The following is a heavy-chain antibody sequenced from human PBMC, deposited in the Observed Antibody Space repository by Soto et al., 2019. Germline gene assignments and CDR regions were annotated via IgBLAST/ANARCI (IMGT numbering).Heavy chain of an antibody. J-gene: IGHJ4*02. CDR1: GGSISSHY. Sequence: QVQLQESGPGLVKPSETLSLSCTVSGGSISSHYWSWIRQPPGKGLEWIGYIYYSGSTNYNPSLKSRVTISVDTSKYHFSLELSSVTAADTAVYYCARSGSGWYSAAYDYWGQGTLVTVSS. CDR2: IYYSGST. CDR3: ARSGSGWYSAAYDY. V-gene: IGHV4-59*11. D-gene: IGHD6-19*01.